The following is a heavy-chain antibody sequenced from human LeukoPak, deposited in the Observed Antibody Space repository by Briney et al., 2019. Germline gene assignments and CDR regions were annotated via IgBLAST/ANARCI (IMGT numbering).Heavy chain of an antibody. D-gene: IGHD2-2*01. CDR1: GFTFDDYA. V-gene: IGHV3-9*01. J-gene: IGHJ4*02. Sequence: GRSLRLSCAASGFTFDDYAVHWVRQAPGKGLEWVSGISWNSGSIGYADSVKGRFTISRDNAKNSLYLQMNSLRAEDTALYYCAREICSSTSCYEGSFDYWGQGTLVTVSS. CDR2: ISWNSGSI. CDR3: AREICSSTSCYEGSFDY.